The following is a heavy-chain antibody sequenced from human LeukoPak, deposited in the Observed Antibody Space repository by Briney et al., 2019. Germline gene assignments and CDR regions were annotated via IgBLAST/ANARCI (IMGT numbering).Heavy chain of an antibody. CDR3: ARGPGSDDFWSGYYTFVY. V-gene: IGHV1-69*05. Sequence: SVKVSCKASGGTFSSYAISWVRQAPGQGLEWMGGIIPIFGTANYAQKFQGRVTITTDESTSTAYMELSSLRSEDTAVYYCARGPGSDDFWSGYYTFVYWGQGTLVTVSS. CDR1: GGTFSSYA. D-gene: IGHD3-3*01. J-gene: IGHJ4*02. CDR2: IIPIFGTA.